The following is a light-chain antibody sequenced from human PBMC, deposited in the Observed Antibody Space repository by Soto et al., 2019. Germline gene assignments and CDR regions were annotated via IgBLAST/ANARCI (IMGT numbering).Light chain of an antibody. CDR1: HDIRNY. CDR2: DAS. V-gene: IGKV1-33*01. CDR3: QQYNYXWT. Sequence: IQTPQPPSCRYSSFGDSATITCQARHDIRNYLNWYQQKPGKAPKLLFYDASNLASGVPSRFTGSGSGTEFSLTISSMTADDFATYYCQQYNYXWTFCQGTKVDIK. J-gene: IGKJ1*01.